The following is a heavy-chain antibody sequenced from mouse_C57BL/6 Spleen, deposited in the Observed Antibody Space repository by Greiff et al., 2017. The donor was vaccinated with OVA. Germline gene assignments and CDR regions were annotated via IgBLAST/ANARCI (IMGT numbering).Heavy chain of an antibody. Sequence: EVQRVESGGGLVQPKGSLKLSCAASGFSFNTYAMNWVRQAPGKGLEWVARIRSKSNNYATYYADSVKDRFTISRDDSESMLYLQMNNLKTEDTAMYYCVRYYDYEDAMDYWGQGTSVTVSS. CDR2: IRSKSNNYAT. CDR3: VRYYDYEDAMDY. D-gene: IGHD2-4*01. V-gene: IGHV10-1*01. CDR1: GFSFNTYA. J-gene: IGHJ4*01.